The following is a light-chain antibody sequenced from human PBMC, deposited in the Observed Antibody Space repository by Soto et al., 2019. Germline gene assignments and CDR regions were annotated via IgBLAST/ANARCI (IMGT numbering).Light chain of an antibody. CDR3: SSYRGSNTVV. CDR2: NAF. CDR1: SSDVGGYNY. J-gene: IGLJ2*01. V-gene: IGLV2-14*03. Sequence: QSALTQPASVSGSPGQSIPISCTGTSSDVGGYNYVSWYQHHPGRAPKLMIYNAFDRPSGVSNRFSGSKSGNTASLTISGLQAEDEADYYCSSYRGSNTVVFGGGTKLTVL.